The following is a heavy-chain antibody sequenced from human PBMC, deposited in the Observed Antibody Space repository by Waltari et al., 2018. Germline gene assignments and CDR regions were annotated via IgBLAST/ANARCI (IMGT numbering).Heavy chain of an antibody. CDR3: ARTSSPTMFGVVLDY. CDR2: ITAGSSYI. V-gene: IGHV3-21*01. Sequence: EVQLVESGGGLVKPGGSLRLSCAASGFSFSSYGLHWVRQAPGKGLEWVSSITAGSSYIDSADPVKGRFTISRDNAENSLYLQMTGLRAEDTAIYYCARTSSPTMFGVVLDYWGQGALVTVSS. CDR1: GFSFSSYG. J-gene: IGHJ4*02. D-gene: IGHD3-3*01.